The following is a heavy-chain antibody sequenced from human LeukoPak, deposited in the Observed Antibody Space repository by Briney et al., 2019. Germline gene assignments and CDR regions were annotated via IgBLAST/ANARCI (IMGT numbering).Heavy chain of an antibody. CDR2: IYYSGST. CDR3: ARLGIITAAGSNDY. D-gene: IGHD6-13*01. J-gene: IGHJ4*02. V-gene: IGHV4-31*03. Sequence: SQTLSLTCTVSGGSISSGGYYWSWIRQHPGKGLEWIGYIYYSGSTYYNPSLKSRVTISVDTSKNQFSLKLSSATAADTAVYYCARLGIITAAGSNDYWGQGTMVTVSS. CDR1: GGSISSGGYY.